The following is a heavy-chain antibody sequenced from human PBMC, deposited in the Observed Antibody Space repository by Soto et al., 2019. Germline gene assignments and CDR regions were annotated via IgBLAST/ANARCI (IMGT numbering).Heavy chain of an antibody. J-gene: IGHJ5*02. CDR3: ARLTTVTWFDP. Sequence: SETLSLTCTVSGGSISSGDYYWSWIRQHPGKGLEWIGYIYYSGTTYYNPSLKSRVTISLDTSKNQFSLKLSSVTAADTAVYYCARLTTVTWFDPWGQGTLVTVSS. V-gene: IGHV4-31*03. CDR2: IYYSGTT. CDR1: GGSISSGDYY. D-gene: IGHD4-4*01.